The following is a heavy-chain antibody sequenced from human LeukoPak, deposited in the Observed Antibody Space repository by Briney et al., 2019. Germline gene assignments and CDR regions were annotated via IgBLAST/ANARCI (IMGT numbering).Heavy chain of an antibody. V-gene: IGHV1-46*01. CDR3: ARDQEGFDY. J-gene: IGHJ4*02. CDR1: GYTFTSNY. Sequence: ASVKVSCTASGYTFTSNYIHWVRQAPGQGLEWMGMIYPRDGSTSYAQKFQGRVTVTRDTSTSTVHMDLSGLRSEDTAVYYCARDQEGFDYWGQGTLVTVSS. CDR2: IYPRDGST.